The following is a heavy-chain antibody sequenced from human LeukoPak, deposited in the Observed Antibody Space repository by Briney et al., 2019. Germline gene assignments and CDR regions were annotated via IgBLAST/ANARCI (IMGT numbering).Heavy chain of an antibody. CDR1: GFTFSSYG. CDR2: ISSSGSTI. Sequence: PGRSLRLSCAASGFTFSSYGMHWVRQAPGKGLEWVSYISSSGSTIYYADSVKGRFTISRDNAENSLYLQMNSLRAEDTAVYYCARVGYYDSSGYYSDGDYWGQGTLVTVSS. CDR3: ARVGYYDSSGYYSDGDY. J-gene: IGHJ4*02. D-gene: IGHD3-22*01. V-gene: IGHV3-48*04.